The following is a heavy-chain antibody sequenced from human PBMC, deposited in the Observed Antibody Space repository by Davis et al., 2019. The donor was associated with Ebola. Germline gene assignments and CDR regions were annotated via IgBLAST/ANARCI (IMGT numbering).Heavy chain of an antibody. Sequence: GESLKISCAASGFTFSSYAMSWVRQAPGKGLEWVSAISGSGGSTYYADSVKGRFTISRDNSKNTLYLQMNSLRAEDTAVYYCANTGWSSGWPVRGMDVWGQGTTVTVSS. J-gene: IGHJ6*02. CDR2: ISGSGGST. CDR3: ANTGWSSGWPVRGMDV. V-gene: IGHV3-23*01. CDR1: GFTFSSYA. D-gene: IGHD6-19*01.